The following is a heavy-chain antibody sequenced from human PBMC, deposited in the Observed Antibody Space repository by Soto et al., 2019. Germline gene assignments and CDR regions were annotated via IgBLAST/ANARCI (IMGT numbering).Heavy chain of an antibody. D-gene: IGHD6-19*01. CDR2: ISGSGGST. CDR3: AKESGYSSGWYARAEYFQH. CDR1: GFTFSSYA. J-gene: IGHJ1*01. V-gene: IGHV3-23*01. Sequence: GGSLRLSCAASGFTFSSYAMSWVRQAPGKGLEWVSAISGSGGSTYYADSVKGRFTISRDNSKNTLYLQMNSLRAEDTAVYYCAKESGYSSGWYARAEYFQHWGQGTLVTSPQ.